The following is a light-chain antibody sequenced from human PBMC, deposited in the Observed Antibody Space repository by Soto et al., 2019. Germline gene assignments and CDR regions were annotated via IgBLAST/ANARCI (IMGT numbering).Light chain of an antibody. J-gene: IGKJ5*01. CDR3: QQYSNLIT. CDR2: AAS. V-gene: IGKV1-17*01. Sequence: DIQMTQSPSSLSAYVGDRVTITCRASQGITNDLGWYQQKPGKAPKLLIYAASTLQSGVPSRFSGSGSGTYFSFTISSLQPEDFATYYCQQYSNLITFGQGTRLEIK. CDR1: QGITND.